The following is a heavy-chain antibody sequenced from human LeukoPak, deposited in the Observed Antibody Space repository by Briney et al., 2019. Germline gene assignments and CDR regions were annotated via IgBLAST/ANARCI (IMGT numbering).Heavy chain of an antibody. Sequence: PSETLSLTCTVSGGSIGSHYWSWIRQPPGRGLEWIGYIYDSGSTNYNPALKSRLTISVDTSKNQFSLKLSSVTAADTAVYYCARVLSGYDWNRRSYYYYMDVWGKGTTVTVSS. V-gene: IGHV4-59*11. CDR3: ARVLSGYDWNRRSYYYYMDV. D-gene: IGHD5-12*01. CDR2: IYDSGST. CDR1: GGSIGSHY. J-gene: IGHJ6*03.